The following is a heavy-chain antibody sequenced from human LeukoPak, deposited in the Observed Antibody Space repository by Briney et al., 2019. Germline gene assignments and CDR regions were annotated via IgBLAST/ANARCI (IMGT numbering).Heavy chain of an antibody. V-gene: IGHV4-59*08. CDR3: ATTQQWLASYY. J-gene: IGHJ4*02. Sequence: SETLSLTCTFSGASIISNYWTGFRRPPGKGRGWIESFYNSGSTSYNPSLGSRVTMSLDTSKSLFSLKLTSLTAADSAIYYCATTQQWLASYYWGQGTLVTVSS. D-gene: IGHD6-19*01. CDR1: GASIISNY. CDR2: FYNSGST.